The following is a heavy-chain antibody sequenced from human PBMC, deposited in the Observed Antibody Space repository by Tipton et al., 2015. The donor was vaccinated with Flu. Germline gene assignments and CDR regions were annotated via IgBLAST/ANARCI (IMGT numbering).Heavy chain of an antibody. CDR2: IWYDGSYT. Sequence: SLRLSCAASGFTFSDYGTHWVRQAPGKGLEWLAVIWYDGSYTVYADSVKARFSISRDNSKNTLYLQMDSLRAEDTAVYYCASPAYCRGGFCASEGNYYYGMDVWGQGTTVTVSS. J-gene: IGHJ6*02. CDR1: GFTFSDYG. CDR3: ASPAYCRGGFCASEGNYYYGMDV. V-gene: IGHV3-33*01. D-gene: IGHD2-21*01.